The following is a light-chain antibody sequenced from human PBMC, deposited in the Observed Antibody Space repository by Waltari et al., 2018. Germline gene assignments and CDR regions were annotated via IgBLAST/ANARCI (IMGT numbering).Light chain of an antibody. CDR3: CSYAGNCTVV. CDR1: IRDVGYYDI. J-gene: IGLJ3*02. Sequence: QSALTQPASVSGSPGQSITISCTGTIRDVGYYDIVSWYQQYPCKAPKLMIYEVNKRPSGVSHRSSGARSGNTASLTTSGRQAEDEADHHCCSYAGNCTVVFGGGTKLTVL. CDR2: EVN. V-gene: IGLV2-23*02.